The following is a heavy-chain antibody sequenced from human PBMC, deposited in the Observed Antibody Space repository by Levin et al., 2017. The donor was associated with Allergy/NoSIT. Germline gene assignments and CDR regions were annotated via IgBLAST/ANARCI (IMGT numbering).Heavy chain of an antibody. J-gene: IGHJ5*02. D-gene: IGHD2-15*01. CDR1: GFTFSSYA. Sequence: GGSLRLSCAASGFTFSSYAMSWVRQSPGKGLEWVSLISNSGGSTYYADSVKGRFTISRDNSKNTLYLQMNSLRAEDTAVYYCAKWGGILGFDPWGQGTLVTVSS. V-gene: IGHV3-23*01. CDR2: ISNSGGST. CDR3: AKWGGILGFDP.